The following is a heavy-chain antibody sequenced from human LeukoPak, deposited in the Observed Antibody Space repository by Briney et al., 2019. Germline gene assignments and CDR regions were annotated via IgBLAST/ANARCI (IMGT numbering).Heavy chain of an antibody. V-gene: IGHV6-1*01. J-gene: IGHJ2*01. Sequence: SQTLSLTCALSGDSFSSNSAAWNWLRQSPSRGLEWLGSTYYRSKWYNDYAVSVKSRITINPDTSKNQFSLQLNSVTPEDTAVYYCARDRPVYYYDRTGYFDLWGRGTLVTVSS. CDR3: ARDRPVYYYDRTGYFDL. CDR1: GDSFSSNSAA. CDR2: TYYRSKWYN. D-gene: IGHD3-22*01.